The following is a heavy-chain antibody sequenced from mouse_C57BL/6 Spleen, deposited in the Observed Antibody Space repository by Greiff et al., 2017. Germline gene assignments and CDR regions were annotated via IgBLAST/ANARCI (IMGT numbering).Heavy chain of an antibody. J-gene: IGHJ2*01. Sequence: VQRVESGAELVRPGTSVKVSCKASGYAFTNYLIEWVKQRPGQGLEWIGVINPGSGGTNYNEKFKGKVTLTADKSSSTAYMQLSSLTSEDSAVYFCARAYYSNYGDYWGQGTTLTVSS. V-gene: IGHV1-54*01. D-gene: IGHD2-5*01. CDR2: INPGSGGT. CDR1: GYAFTNYL. CDR3: ARAYYSNYGDY.